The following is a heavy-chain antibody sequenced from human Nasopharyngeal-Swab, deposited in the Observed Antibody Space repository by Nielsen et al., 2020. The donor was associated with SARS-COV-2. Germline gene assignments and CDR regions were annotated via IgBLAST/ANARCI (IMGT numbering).Heavy chain of an antibody. Sequence: ASVKVSCKASGYTFTSYYMHWVRQAPGQGLEWMGIINPSGGSPSYAQKFQGRVTMTRDTSTSTVYMELSSLRSEDTAVYYCARGWRVSADGLRIDPWGQGTLVTVSS. CDR3: ARGWRVSADGLRIDP. J-gene: IGHJ5*02. CDR2: INPSGGSP. V-gene: IGHV1-46*01. CDR1: GYTFTSYY. D-gene: IGHD2-21*01.